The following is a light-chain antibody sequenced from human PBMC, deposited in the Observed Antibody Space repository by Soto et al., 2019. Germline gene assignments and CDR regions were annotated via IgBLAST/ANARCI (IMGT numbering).Light chain of an antibody. CDR2: AVN. CDR1: SEDIGAYDY. V-gene: IGLV2-14*01. J-gene: IGLJ1*01. Sequence: QSALTQPASVSASPGQSIFISCTGTSEDIGAYDYVSWYQQHTGKAPKLLLYAVNDRPSGVSSRFAGSKSGNTASLTIAGVQPDDEADYYCSSYRSSDTLEVFGTGTKLTVL. CDR3: SSYRSSDTLEV.